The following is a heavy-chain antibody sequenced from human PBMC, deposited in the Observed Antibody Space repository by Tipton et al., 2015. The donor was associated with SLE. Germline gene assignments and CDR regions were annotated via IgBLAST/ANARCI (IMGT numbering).Heavy chain of an antibody. Sequence: SLRLSCAASGFTFSTYAMHWVRQAPGKGLEWVAVISYDGGNKYYADSVKGRFTISRDNSKNTLYLQMNSLRAEDTAVYYCARALGDYGYYYGMDVWGQGTTVTVPS. J-gene: IGHJ6*02. V-gene: IGHV3-30*04. CDR1: GFTFSTYA. CDR2: ISYDGGNK. CDR3: ARALGDYGYYYGMDV. D-gene: IGHD4-17*01.